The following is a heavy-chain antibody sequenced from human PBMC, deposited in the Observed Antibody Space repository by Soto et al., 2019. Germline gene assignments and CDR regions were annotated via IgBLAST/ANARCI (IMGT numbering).Heavy chain of an antibody. D-gene: IGHD6-13*01. CDR1: GYTFTSYD. Sequence: QVQLVQSGAEVKKPGASVKVSCKASGYTFTSYDINWVRQATGQGLEWMGWMNPNSGNTGYAQKFQGRVTMTRNTSISTAYMELSSLRSEDTPVYYCARFQKQQLADDYWGQGTLVTVSS. J-gene: IGHJ4*02. V-gene: IGHV1-8*01. CDR3: ARFQKQQLADDY. CDR2: MNPNSGNT.